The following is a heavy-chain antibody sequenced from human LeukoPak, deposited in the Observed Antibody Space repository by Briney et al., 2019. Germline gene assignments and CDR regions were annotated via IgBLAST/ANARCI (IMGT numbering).Heavy chain of an antibody. CDR2: ISPGDSHI. CDR3: ARLRTTEGSYMDV. V-gene: IGHV5-51*01. Sequence: GESLKISCKGSGYTFNNYWIGWVRQMPGKGLEWMGIISPGDSHIRYSPSFQGQVTISADKSINTAYLQWSSLRASDTAMYYCARLRTTEGSYMDVWGKGTTVTVSS. CDR1: GYTFNNYW. D-gene: IGHD1-7*01. J-gene: IGHJ6*03.